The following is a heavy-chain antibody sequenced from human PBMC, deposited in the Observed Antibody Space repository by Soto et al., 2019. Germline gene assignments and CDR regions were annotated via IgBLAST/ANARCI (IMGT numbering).Heavy chain of an antibody. CDR2: IYDSGST. CDR3: ARGTKYYYQGMDV. V-gene: IGHV4-59*01. J-gene: IGHJ6*02. Sequence: PTEPLSLTCTGSADSIDNYYWTWIRRPPGKGLEWIGYIYDSGSTSYNPSLKSRLTISVDTSKNQFSLKLKSVTAADTAVYYCARGTKYYYQGMDVWGQGTTVTGSS. CDR1: ADSIDNYY.